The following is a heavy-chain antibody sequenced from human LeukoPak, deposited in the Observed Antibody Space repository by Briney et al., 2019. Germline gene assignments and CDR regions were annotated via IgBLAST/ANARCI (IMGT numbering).Heavy chain of an antibody. CDR1: GGSISSCDFF. J-gene: IGHJ5*02. CDR2: INSRGRT. CDR3: ARYRLGWFDP. Sequence: SETLSLTCTASGGSISSCDFFWSCIPQPAGRGLEWLGRINSRGRTNYNPSLKSRVTLSVDTSKNQLSLKLTSVTVADTAVYYCARYRLGWFDPWGQGTLVTVSS. D-gene: IGHD6-25*01. V-gene: IGHV4-61*02.